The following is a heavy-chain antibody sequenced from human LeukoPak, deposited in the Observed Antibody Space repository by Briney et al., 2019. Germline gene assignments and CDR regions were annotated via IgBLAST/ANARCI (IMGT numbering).Heavy chain of an antibody. D-gene: IGHD4-17*01. CDR2: INAGNGHT. V-gene: IGHV1-3*03. CDR3: ARATSDYGDYAYYFDY. Sequence: ASVKVSCKASGYIFTNYAIHWVRQAPGQRLEWMGWINAGNGHTKYSQEFQGRVTITRDTSASTVYMELSSLRSEDMAVYYCARATSDYGDYAYYFDYWGQGSLVSVSS. CDR1: GYIFTNYA. J-gene: IGHJ4*02.